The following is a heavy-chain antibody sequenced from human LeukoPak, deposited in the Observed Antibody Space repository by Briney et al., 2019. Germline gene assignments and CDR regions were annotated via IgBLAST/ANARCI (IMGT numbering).Heavy chain of an antibody. CDR1: GFTFSNYV. CDR2: ISSDSNYI. J-gene: IGHJ3*02. D-gene: IGHD2-2*01. V-gene: IGHV3-21*01. Sequence: QPGRSLRLSCAASGFTFSNYVMNWVRQAPGKGLEWVSSISSDSNYIFYADSVQGRFTISRDNAENSLFLQMNSLRAEDTAVYYCASRYCTSTNCYAFDIWGQGTMVTVSS. CDR3: ASRYCTSTNCYAFDI.